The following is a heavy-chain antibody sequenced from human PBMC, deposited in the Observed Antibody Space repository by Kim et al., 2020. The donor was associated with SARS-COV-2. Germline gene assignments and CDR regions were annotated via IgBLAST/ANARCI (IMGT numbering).Heavy chain of an antibody. CDR1: GGSISSGGYY. CDR3: AVERFGESSPLFDY. CDR2: IYYSGST. Sequence: SETLSLTCTVSGGSISSGGYYWSWIRQHPGKGLEWIGYIYYSGSTYYNPSLKSRVTISVDTSKNQFSLKLSSVTAADTAVYYCAVERFGESSPLFDYWGQGTLVTVSS. D-gene: IGHD3-10*01. V-gene: IGHV4-31*03. J-gene: IGHJ4*02.